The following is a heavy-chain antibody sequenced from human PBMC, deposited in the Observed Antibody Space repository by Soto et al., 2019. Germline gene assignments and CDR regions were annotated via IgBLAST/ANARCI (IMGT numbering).Heavy chain of an antibody. CDR2: ISGSGGST. J-gene: IGHJ6*02. CDR1: GFTFSSYA. D-gene: IGHD1-26*01. CDR3: ASQRGGEPYYYYGMDV. V-gene: IGHV3-23*01. Sequence: GSLRLSCAASGFTFSSYAMSWVRQAPGKGLEWVSAISGSGGSTYYADSVKGRFTISRDNSKNTLYLQMNSLRAEDTAVYYCASQRGGEPYYYYGMDVWGQGTTVTVSS.